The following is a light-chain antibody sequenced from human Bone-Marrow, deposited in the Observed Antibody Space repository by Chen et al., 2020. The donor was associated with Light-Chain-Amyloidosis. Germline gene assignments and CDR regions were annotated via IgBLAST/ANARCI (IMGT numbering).Light chain of an antibody. CDR1: SSNIGANYD. Sequence: QSVLTQPPSVSGAPGQRLTISCPGSSSNIGANYDVPWYQQLPGTAPKLLIFGTTNRPSGVPDRFSGSKSGTSASLAITGLQAEDEADYYCQSYDRSLSGSVFGGGTKLTVL. CDR3: QSYDRSLSGSV. CDR2: GTT. J-gene: IGLJ3*02. V-gene: IGLV1-40*01.